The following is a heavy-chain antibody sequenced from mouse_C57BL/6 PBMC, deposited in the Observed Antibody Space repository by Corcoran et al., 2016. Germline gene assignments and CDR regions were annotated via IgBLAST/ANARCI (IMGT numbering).Heavy chain of an antibody. CDR3: ARDYYYGSSYGGFAY. CDR1: GYAFSSYW. V-gene: IGHV1-80*01. Sequence: QVQLQQSGAELVKPGASVKISCKASGYAFSSYWMNWVKQRPGKGLEWIGQIYPGDGDTNYNGKFKGKATLTADKSSSTAYMQLSSLTSEDSAVYFCARDYYYGSSYGGFAYWGQGTLVTVSA. D-gene: IGHD1-1*01. CDR2: IYPGDGDT. J-gene: IGHJ3*01.